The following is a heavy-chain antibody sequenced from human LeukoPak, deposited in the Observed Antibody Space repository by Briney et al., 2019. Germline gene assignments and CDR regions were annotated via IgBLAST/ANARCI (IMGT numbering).Heavy chain of an antibody. V-gene: IGHV4-59*12. CDR2: IYYSGST. J-gene: IGHJ4*02. CDR1: GGSISSYY. D-gene: IGHD3-22*01. CDR3: ARGRRYYDSSGYWY. Sequence: SETLSLTCTVSGGSISSYYWSWIRQPPGKGLEWIGYIYYSGSTNYNPSLKSRVTISVDTSKNQFSLKLSSVTAADTAVYYCARGRRYYDSSGYWYWGQGTLVTVSS.